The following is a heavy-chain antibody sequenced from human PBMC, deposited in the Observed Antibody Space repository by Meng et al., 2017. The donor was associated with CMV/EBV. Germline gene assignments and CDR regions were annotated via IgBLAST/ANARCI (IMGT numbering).Heavy chain of an antibody. J-gene: IGHJ4*02. CDR3: ARDHDSSGHYVYYFDS. Sequence: SIRSSNYYWCWIRQPPGKGLEWIGSIFYSGSTYYNLSLKSRVTISVDTSKNQFSLNLTSVTAADTAMYYCARDHDSSGHYVYYFDSWGQGTLVTVSS. D-gene: IGHD3-22*01. V-gene: IGHV4-39*07. CDR1: SIRSSNYY. CDR2: IFYSGST.